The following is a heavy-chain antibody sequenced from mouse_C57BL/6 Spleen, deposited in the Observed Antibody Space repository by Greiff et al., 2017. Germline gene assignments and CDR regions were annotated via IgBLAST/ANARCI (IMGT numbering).Heavy chain of an antibody. V-gene: IGHV1-76*01. Sequence: VKLVESGAELVRPGASVKLSCKASGYTFTDYYINWVKQRPGQGLEWIARIYPGSGNTYYNEKFKGKATLTAEKSSSTAYMQLSSLTSEDSAVYFCARIYYGLYWYFDVWGTGTTVTVSS. CDR2: IYPGSGNT. CDR1: GYTFTDYY. J-gene: IGHJ1*03. CDR3: ARIYYGLYWYFDV. D-gene: IGHD2-1*01.